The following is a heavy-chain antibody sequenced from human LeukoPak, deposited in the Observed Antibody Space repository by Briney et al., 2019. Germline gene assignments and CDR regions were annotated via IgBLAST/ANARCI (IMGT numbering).Heavy chain of an antibody. CDR2: IIPIFGTA. D-gene: IGHD4-17*01. CDR3: ARDNSPPETTDDY. V-gene: IGHV1-69*05. CDR1: GGTFSSYA. J-gene: IGHJ4*02. Sequence: GASVKVSCKASGGTFSSYAISWVRQAPGQGLEWMGGIIPIFGTANYAQKLQGRVTMTTDTSTSTAYMELRSLRSDDTAVYYCARDNSPPETTDDYWGQGTLVTVSS.